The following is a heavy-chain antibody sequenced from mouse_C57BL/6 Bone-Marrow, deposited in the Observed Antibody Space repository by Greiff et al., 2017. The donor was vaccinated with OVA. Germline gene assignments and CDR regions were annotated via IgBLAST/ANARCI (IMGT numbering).Heavy chain of an antibody. D-gene: IGHD2-3*01. CDR2: IYPGSGNT. J-gene: IGHJ2*01. V-gene: IGHV1-76*01. CDR3: AFYDGYYERDY. Sequence: VQLQESGAELVRPGASVKLSCKASGYTFTDYYINWVKQRPGQGLEWIARIYPGSGNTYYNEKFKGKATLTAEKSSSTAYMQLSSLTSEDSAVYFCAFYDGYYERDYWGQGTTLTVSS. CDR1: GYTFTDYY.